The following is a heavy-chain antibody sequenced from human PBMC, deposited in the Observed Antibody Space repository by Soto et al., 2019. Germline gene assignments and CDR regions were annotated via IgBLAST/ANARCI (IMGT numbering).Heavy chain of an antibody. J-gene: IGHJ6*02. Sequence: EASVKVSCKASGGTFSSYSISWVRQAPGQGLERMGGIIPIFGTANYAQKFQGRVTITADESTSTAYMELSGLRSEDTAVYYCARDGENGYSSSWYSGRTNYYYYGMDVWGQGTTVTVSS. V-gene: IGHV1-69*13. CDR1: GGTFSSYS. D-gene: IGHD6-13*01. CDR2: IIPIFGTA. CDR3: ARDGENGYSSSWYSGRTNYYYYGMDV.